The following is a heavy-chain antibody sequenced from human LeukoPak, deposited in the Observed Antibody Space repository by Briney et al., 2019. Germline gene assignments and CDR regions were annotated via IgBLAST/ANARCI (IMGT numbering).Heavy chain of an antibody. CDR3: ARAVVGSLPMTGYSSSWYMGRGSNSYYYMDV. CDR1: GGSFSDSY. Sequence: PAETLSLTCAVYGGSFSDSYWSWIRQAPGKGLEWIGGINRSGGTDYNPSLKSGVNISGDASKIRFSLKLSSVPAADTAVYYSARAVVGSLPMTGYSSSWYMGRGSNSYYYMDVWGQGTTVTVSS. D-gene: IGHD6-13*01. V-gene: IGHV4-34*01. J-gene: IGHJ6*02. CDR2: INRSGGT.